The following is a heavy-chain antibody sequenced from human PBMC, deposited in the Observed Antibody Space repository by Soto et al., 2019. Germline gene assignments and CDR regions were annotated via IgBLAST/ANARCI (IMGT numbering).Heavy chain of an antibody. CDR2: ISYDGGDT. J-gene: IGHJ5*02. Sequence: GGSLRLSCAASGFTFSRYGMHWVRQGPAKGLEWVSFISYDGGDTDYVGSVKGRFTISRDNSKNTLYLQMRSLRAEDTAVYFCAREVRANLNDFGDYEWFDPWGQGTLVTVSS. D-gene: IGHD4-17*01. V-gene: IGHV3-30*03. CDR3: AREVRANLNDFGDYEWFDP. CDR1: GFTFSRYG.